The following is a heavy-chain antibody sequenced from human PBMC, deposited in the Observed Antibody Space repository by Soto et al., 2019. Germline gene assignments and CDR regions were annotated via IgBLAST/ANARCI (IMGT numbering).Heavy chain of an antibody. CDR3: ARFSDNTAWPAF. Sequence: QVQLVESGGGVVQPSRSLRRSCVASGFSFRSYGMHCFRQPPGKGLEWVAVIWFDGSQKHYVDSVQGRLTVSRDNSKDTMFLEMNILRVEATAVYYCARFSDNTAWPAFWGPGTLVTVSS. CDR1: GFSFRSYG. D-gene: IGHD2-21*02. CDR2: IWFDGSQK. J-gene: IGHJ4*02. V-gene: IGHV3-33*08.